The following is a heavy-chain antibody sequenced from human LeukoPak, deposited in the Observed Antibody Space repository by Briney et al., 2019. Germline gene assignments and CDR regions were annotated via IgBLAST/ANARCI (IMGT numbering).Heavy chain of an antibody. CDR3: ATIILGYCSGGSCYSGSPRWFDP. CDR1: GYTLTELS. J-gene: IGHJ5*02. Sequence: RASVKVSCKVSGYTLTELSMHWARQAPGKGLEWMGGFDPEDGETIYAQKFQGRVTMTEDTSTDTAYMELSSLRSEDTAVYYCATIILGYCSGGSCYSGSPRWFDPWGQGTLVTVSS. V-gene: IGHV1-24*01. CDR2: FDPEDGET. D-gene: IGHD2-15*01.